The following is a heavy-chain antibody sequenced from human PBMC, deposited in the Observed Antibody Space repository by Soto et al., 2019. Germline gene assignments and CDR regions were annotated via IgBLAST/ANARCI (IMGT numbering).Heavy chain of an antibody. J-gene: IGHJ4*02. CDR3: ARIRDGYNSYYFDY. D-gene: IGHD5-12*01. CDR1: GGSISSGGYY. Sequence: SETLSLTCTVSGGSISSGGYYWSWIRQHPGKGLEWIGYIYYIGSTYYNPSLKSRFTLSVDMSKNQFSLMLSSVTAADTAVYYCARIRDGYNSYYFDYWGQGTLVTVSS. CDR2: IYYIGST. V-gene: IGHV4-31*03.